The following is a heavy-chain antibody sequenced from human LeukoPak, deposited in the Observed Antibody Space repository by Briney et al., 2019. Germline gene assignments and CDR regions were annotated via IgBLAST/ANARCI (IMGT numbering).Heavy chain of an antibody. CDR3: ARESEMATIFDY. Sequence: SETLSLTCAVFGGSISSGDYPWSWIRQPPGKGLEWIGYIFHTGHTSYNPSLKSRVTISVDMSKNQLSLKLSSVTAADTAVYYCARESEMATIFDYWGQGTLVTVSS. V-gene: IGHV4-30-2*01. D-gene: IGHD5-24*01. CDR1: GGSISSGDYP. J-gene: IGHJ4*02. CDR2: IFHTGHT.